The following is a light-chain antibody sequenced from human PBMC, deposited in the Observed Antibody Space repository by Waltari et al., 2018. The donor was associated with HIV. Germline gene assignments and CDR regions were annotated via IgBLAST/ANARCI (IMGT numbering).Light chain of an antibody. CDR3: CSYAGGSVI. V-gene: IGLV2-23*02. CDR2: DVS. J-gene: IGLJ2*01. CDR1: SSDVGDYNY. Sequence: QSALTQPASVSGSPGQSITISCTGTSSDVGDYNYVSWYQQHPGKAPKLMIYDVSKRPSGVSNRFSGSKSGNTATLTISGLQAEDEADYHCCSYAGGSVIFGGGTKLTVL.